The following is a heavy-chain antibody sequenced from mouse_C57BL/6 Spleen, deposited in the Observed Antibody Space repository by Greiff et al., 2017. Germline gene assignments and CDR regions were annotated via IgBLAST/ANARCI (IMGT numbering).Heavy chain of an antibody. CDR1: GFTFSSYA. Sequence: EVMLVESGGGLVKPGGSLKLSCAASGFTFSSYAMSWVRQTPEKRLEWVATISDGGSYTYYPDNVKGRFTISRDNAKNNLYLQMSHLKSEDTAMYYCARRDYDVGYYAFDYWGQGTSVTVSS. J-gene: IGHJ4*01. CDR3: ARRDYDVGYYAFDY. CDR2: ISDGGSYT. D-gene: IGHD2-4*01. V-gene: IGHV5-4*03.